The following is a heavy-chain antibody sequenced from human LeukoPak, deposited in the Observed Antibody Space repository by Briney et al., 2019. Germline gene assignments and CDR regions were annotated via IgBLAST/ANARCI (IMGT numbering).Heavy chain of an antibody. CDR2: INHSGST. CDR3: ARDCDPIGSSNWFDP. J-gene: IGHJ5*02. CDR1: GGSFSGYY. Sequence: SETLSLTCAVYGGSFSGYYWSWIRQPPGKGLEWIGEINHSGSTNYNPSLKSRVTISVDTSKNQFSLNLNSVTAADTAVYYCARDCDPIGSSNWFDPWGQGTLVTVSS. V-gene: IGHV4-34*01. D-gene: IGHD6-6*01.